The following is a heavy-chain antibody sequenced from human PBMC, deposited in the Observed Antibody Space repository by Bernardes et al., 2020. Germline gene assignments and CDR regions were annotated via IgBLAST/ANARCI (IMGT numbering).Heavy chain of an antibody. V-gene: IGHV4-31*03. D-gene: IGHD3-3*01. CDR1: GGSISSGGYY. Sequence: SETLSLTCTVSGGSISSGGYYWSWIRQHPGKGLEWIGYIYYSGSTYYNPSLKSRVTISVDTSKNQFSLKLSSVTAADTAVYYCARDLSRYDFWSGYYSYYMDVWGKGTTVTVSS. CDR3: ARDLSRYDFWSGYYSYYMDV. CDR2: IYYSGST. J-gene: IGHJ6*03.